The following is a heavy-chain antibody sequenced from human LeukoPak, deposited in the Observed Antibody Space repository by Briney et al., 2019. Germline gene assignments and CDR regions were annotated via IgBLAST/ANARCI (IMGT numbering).Heavy chain of an antibody. J-gene: IGHJ3*02. V-gene: IGHV4-61*02. CDR2: IYTSGST. D-gene: IGHD3-3*01. Sequence: SQTLSLTCTVSGGSISSGSYYWSWIRQPAGKGLEWIGRIYTSGSTNYNPSLKSRVTISVDTSENQFSLKLSSVTAADTAVYYCARDERTKAFDIWGQGTMVTVSS. CDR3: ARDERTKAFDI. CDR1: GGSISSGSYY.